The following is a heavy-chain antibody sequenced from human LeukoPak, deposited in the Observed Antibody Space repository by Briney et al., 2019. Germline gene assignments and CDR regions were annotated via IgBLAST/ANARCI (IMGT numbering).Heavy chain of an antibody. Sequence: GGSLRLSCVASRLTFSNYWMSWVRQAPGKGLEWVANINQDGSKKPYADSMKGRFTISRDNAKESLYLQLNSLRADDTAVYYCAKWGPHCVGDYCPALDSWGQGTLVTVSS. CDR2: INQDGSKK. D-gene: IGHD2-21*02. CDR3: AKWGPHCVGDYCPALDS. J-gene: IGHJ4*02. CDR1: RLTFSNYW. V-gene: IGHV3-7*01.